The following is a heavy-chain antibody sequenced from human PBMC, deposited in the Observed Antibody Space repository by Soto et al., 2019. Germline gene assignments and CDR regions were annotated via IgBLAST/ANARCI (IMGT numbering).Heavy chain of an antibody. V-gene: IGHV1-18*01. CDR2: ISAYNGNT. CDR1: GYTFTSYG. D-gene: IGHD1-7*01. J-gene: IGHJ4*02. Sequence: ASVKVSCKASGYTFTSYGISWVRQAPGQGLEWMGWISAYNGNTNYAQKLQGRVTMTTDTSTSTAYMELRSLRSDDTAVYYCARGRRTTGTTTYYFDYWGQGTLVTVSS. CDR3: ARGRRTTGTTTYYFDY.